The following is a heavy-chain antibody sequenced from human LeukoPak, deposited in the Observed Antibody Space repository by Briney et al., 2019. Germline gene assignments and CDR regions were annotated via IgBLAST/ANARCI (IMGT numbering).Heavy chain of an antibody. Sequence: ASVKVSCKASGYTFTGYYMHWVRQAPGQGLEWMGVNNPSGGRATYAQKFQGRVTMTRDTSTSTAYMDLSSLRSDDTAVYYCSRELGGSYFDYWGQGTLVTVSS. CDR1: GYTFTGYY. CDR3: SRELGGSYFDY. V-gene: IGHV1-46*01. CDR2: NNPSGGRA. D-gene: IGHD1-26*01. J-gene: IGHJ4*02.